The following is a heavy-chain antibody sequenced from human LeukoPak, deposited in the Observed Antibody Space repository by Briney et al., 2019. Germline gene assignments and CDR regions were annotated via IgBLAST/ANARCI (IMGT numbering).Heavy chain of an antibody. Sequence: SETLSLTCAVYGGSFSSYYWSWIRQPPGKGLEWVGEINHSGSTNYNPSLKSRVTISVDTSKNQFSLKLSSVTAADTAVYYCARERYYYDSSGYYRANYYYYYGMDVWGQGTTVTVSS. D-gene: IGHD3-22*01. CDR1: GGSFSSYY. V-gene: IGHV4-34*01. CDR2: INHSGST. J-gene: IGHJ6*02. CDR3: ARERYYYDSSGYYRANYYYYYGMDV.